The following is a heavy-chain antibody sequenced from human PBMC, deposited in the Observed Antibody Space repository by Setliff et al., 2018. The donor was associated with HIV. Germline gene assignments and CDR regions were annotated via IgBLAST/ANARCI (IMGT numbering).Heavy chain of an antibody. CDR1: GFTFRSYG. V-gene: IGHV3-21*05. D-gene: IGHD1-26*01. CDR3: ARDRPRGGGSLDAFDI. Sequence: GSLRLSCGAYGFTFRSYGMHWVRQAPGKGLEWISYIGSLGDKEYADSVKGRFTISRDNARKSLYLQMNSLRAEDTAVYYCARDRPRGGGSLDAFDIWGQGTMVTVSS. J-gene: IGHJ3*02. CDR2: IGSLGDK.